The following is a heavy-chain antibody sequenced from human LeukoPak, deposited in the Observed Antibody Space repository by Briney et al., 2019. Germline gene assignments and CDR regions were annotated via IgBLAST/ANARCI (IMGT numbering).Heavy chain of an antibody. CDR3: ARAEADFWSGYYYFDY. D-gene: IGHD3-3*01. J-gene: IGHJ4*02. V-gene: IGHV3-66*01. CDR1: GFTVSSNY. Sequence: GGSLRLSCAASGFTVSSNYMSWVRQAPGKGLEWVSVIYSGGSTYYADSVKGRFTISRDNSKNTLYLQMNSLRAEDTAVYYCARAEADFWSGYYYFDYWGQGTLVTVSS. CDR2: IYSGGST.